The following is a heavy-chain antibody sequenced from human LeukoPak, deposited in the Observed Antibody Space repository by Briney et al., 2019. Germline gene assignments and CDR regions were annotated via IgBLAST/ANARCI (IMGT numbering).Heavy chain of an antibody. CDR3: ARARPGYDTPPYYFDF. CDR2: IISSSSVI. J-gene: IGHJ4*02. V-gene: IGHV3-48*01. D-gene: IGHD3-16*01. CDR1: GFTFSSYS. Sequence: GGSLRLSCSTSGFTFSSYSMNWVRQAPGRGLEWISYIISSSSVIYYADSVKGRFTISRDNAKSSLYLQMNSLRAEDTAVYYCARARPGYDTPPYYFDFWGQGTLVTVSS.